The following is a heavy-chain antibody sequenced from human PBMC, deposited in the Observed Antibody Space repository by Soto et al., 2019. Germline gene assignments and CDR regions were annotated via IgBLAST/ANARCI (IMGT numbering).Heavy chain of an antibody. CDR1: GFTFSLYA. D-gene: IGHD3-16*01. J-gene: IGHJ6*02. CDR2: IRGSGVNT. Sequence: EVQLLESGGGLVQPGGSLRLSCAASGFTFSLYAMTWVRQAPGKGLEWVSVIRGSGVNTYYADSVKGRFTVSRDNAKNTLSLQMSSLGVEDTAVYYCAKSVGGNKYYYAMDVWGRGTTVTASS. V-gene: IGHV3-23*01. CDR3: AKSVGGNKYYYAMDV.